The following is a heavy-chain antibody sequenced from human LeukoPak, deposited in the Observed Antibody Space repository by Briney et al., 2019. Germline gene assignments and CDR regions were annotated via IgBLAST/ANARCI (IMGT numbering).Heavy chain of an antibody. CDR1: GYNFIGDY. D-gene: IGHD2/OR15-2a*01. Sequence: GASVKVSCKASGYNFIGDYTHWVRQAPGQGLEWMGWINPNSGDTKNAQNFQGRVTMTRDASITTAYMGLSRLRSDDTAVYYCARELGYCSTITCSGRFDPWGQGTLVTVSS. V-gene: IGHV1-2*02. CDR2: INPNSGDT. J-gene: IGHJ5*02. CDR3: ARELGYCSTITCSGRFDP.